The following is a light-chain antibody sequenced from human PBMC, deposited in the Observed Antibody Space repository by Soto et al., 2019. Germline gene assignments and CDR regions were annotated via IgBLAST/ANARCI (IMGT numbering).Light chain of an antibody. Sequence: EIVMTQSPANRSVSQVESATLSCRASQSISRDLAWYQQKPGQAPRLLMYGASNRATAIPARFSGSGSGTEFTLTISSLQPDDFATYYCQQYSGYSTFGQGTKVDIK. J-gene: IGKJ1*01. CDR3: QQYSGYST. CDR2: GAS. CDR1: QSISRD. V-gene: IGKV3-15*01.